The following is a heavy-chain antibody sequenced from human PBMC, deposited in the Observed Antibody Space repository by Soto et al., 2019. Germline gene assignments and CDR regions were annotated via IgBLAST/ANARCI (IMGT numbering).Heavy chain of an antibody. D-gene: IGHD4-17*01. CDR1: GFAFSDHY. V-gene: IGHV3-72*01. CDR3: ARELMTTVTYFDY. CDR2: TRNKANSYTT. J-gene: IGHJ4*02. Sequence: EVQLVESGGGLVQPGGSLRLSCAASGFAFSDHYMDWVRQAPGKRLEWVGRTRNKANSYTTEYAASVKGRFTISRDDSKNSLYLQMNSLKTEDTAMYYCARELMTTVTYFDYWGQGTLVTVSS.